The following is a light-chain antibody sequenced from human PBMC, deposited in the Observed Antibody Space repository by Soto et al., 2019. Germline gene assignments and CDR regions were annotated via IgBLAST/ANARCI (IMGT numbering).Light chain of an antibody. V-gene: IGKV3-20*01. CDR1: QSVSNNY. CDR3: QQYGRSPPVK. Sequence: EIVLTQSPGTLSLSPGERATLSCRASQSVSNNYLAWYQQKPGQAPRLLIYGASNRATGIPDRFSGSGSGTDFTLTISRPEPEDFAVYYCQQYGRSPPVKFGQGTKVDIK. CDR2: GAS. J-gene: IGKJ1*01.